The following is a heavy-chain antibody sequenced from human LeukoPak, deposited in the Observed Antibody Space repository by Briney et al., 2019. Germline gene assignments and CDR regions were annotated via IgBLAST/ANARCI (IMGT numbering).Heavy chain of an antibody. Sequence: GGSLRLSCAASGLTFSSYGMHWVRQAPGKGLEWVAVISYDGNNKYYADSVKGRFTISRDNSKNTLYLQMKSLRAEDTAVYYCARESYGSGSYYILYFDYWGQGTLVTVSS. D-gene: IGHD3-10*01. J-gene: IGHJ4*02. CDR1: GLTFSSYG. CDR2: ISYDGNNK. V-gene: IGHV3-33*01. CDR3: ARESYGSGSYYILYFDY.